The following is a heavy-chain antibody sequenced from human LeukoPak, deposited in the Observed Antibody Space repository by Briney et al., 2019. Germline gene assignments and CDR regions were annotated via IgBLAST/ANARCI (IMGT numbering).Heavy chain of an antibody. J-gene: IGHJ4*02. CDR1: GYTFTSYD. D-gene: IGHD3-22*01. CDR3: ARWHYDSSGFDY. V-gene: IGHV1-8*01. CDR2: MNPNSGNT. Sequence: ASVKVSCKASGYTFTSYDINWVRQATGQGLEWMGWMNPNSGNTGYAQKFQGRVTMTRNTSVSTAYMELSSLRSEDTAVYYCARWHYDSSGFDYWGQGTLVTVSS.